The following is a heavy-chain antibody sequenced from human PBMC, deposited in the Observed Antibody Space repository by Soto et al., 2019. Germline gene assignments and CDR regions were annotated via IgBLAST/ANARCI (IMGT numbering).Heavy chain of an antibody. D-gene: IGHD4-17*01. V-gene: IGHV3-21*01. J-gene: IGHJ4*02. CDR3: TREPPVDPDDGAYPFFDS. CDR1: GFTFSPYN. Sequence: PGGSLRLSCVASGFTFSPYNMHWVRQAPGKGLEWVSSVSSSSASIHYADSVKGRFTISRDNAKNSLYLQMNSLRGEDTAVYYCTREPPVDPDDGAYPFFDSWGQGTLVTVSS. CDR2: VSSSSASI.